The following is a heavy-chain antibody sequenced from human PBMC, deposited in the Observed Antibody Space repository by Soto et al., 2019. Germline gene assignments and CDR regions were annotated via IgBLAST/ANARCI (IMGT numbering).Heavy chain of an antibody. V-gene: IGHV3-9*01. CDR2: ISWNSGSI. Sequence: EVQLVESGGGLVQPGRSLRLSCAASGFTFDNYAMHWVRQAPGKGLEWVSGISWNSGSIDYADSVKGRFTISRDNAKNSLYLQMNSLRAEDTALYYCTKDSSPKHYYYYGMDVW. J-gene: IGHJ6*01. CDR3: TKDSSPKHYYYYGMDV. CDR1: GFTFDNYA. D-gene: IGHD6-13*01.